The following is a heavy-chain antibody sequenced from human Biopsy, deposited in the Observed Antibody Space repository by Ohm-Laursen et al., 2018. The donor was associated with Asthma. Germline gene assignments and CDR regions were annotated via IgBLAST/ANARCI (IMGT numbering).Heavy chain of an antibody. V-gene: IGHV1-24*01. J-gene: IGHJ4*02. CDR3: ASDFPKDHVRYNFQF. Sequence: GASVKVSCKISGYSLTDLSMHWVRQAPGQGLEWMGGHDHEEGGTVNARRFQGRVTMTEDTSTDTAYVELSSLSSDDTAVYYCASDFPKDHVRYNFQFWGQGTLVTVSS. CDR2: HDHEEGGT. CDR1: GYSLTDLS. D-gene: IGHD5-18*01.